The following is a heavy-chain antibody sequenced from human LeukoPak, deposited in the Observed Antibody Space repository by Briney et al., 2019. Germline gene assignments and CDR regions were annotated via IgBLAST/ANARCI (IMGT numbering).Heavy chain of an antibody. D-gene: IGHD3-10*01. J-gene: IGHJ6*02. CDR1: GGSFSGYY. CDR2: INHSGST. V-gene: IGHV4-34*01. Sequence: SETLSLTCAVYGGSFSGYYWSWIRQPPGKGLEWIGEINHSGSTNYNPSLKSRVTISVDKSKNQFSLKLSSVTAADTAVYYCARVQDGMDVWGQGTTVTVSS. CDR3: ARVQDGMDV.